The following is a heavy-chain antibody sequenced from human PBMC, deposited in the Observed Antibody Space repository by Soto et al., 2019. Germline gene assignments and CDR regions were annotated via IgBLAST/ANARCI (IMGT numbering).Heavy chain of an antibody. V-gene: IGHV4-39*01. D-gene: IGHD1-26*01. CDR3: ASSATIGY. CDR1: GGSISSSSYY. J-gene: IGHJ4*02. CDR2: IYYSGST. Sequence: SETLSLTCTGSGGSISSSSYYWGWIRQPPGKGLEWIGSIYYSGSTYYNPSLKSRVTISVDTSKNQFSLKLSSVTAADTAVYYCASSATIGYWGQGTLVTVSS.